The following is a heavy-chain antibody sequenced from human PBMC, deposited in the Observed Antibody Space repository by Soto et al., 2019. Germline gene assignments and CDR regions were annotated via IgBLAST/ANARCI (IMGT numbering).Heavy chain of an antibody. CDR1: GFTFXXXX. D-gene: IGHD3-16*01. Sequence: PGGSLRLSCAASGFTFXXXXXXXXXXXXGKGLEWVAVISYDGSNKYYADSVKGRFTISRDNSKNTLYLQMNSLRAEDTAVYYCAKDQSLRWMITFGGVPDVWGQGTTVTVSS. CDR2: ISYDGSNK. J-gene: IGHJ6*02. CDR3: AKDQSLRWMITFGGVPDV. V-gene: IGHV3-30*18.